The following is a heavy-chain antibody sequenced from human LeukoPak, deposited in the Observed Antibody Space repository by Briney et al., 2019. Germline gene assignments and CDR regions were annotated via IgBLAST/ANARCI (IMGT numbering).Heavy chain of an antibody. J-gene: IGHJ4*02. V-gene: IGHV3-73*01. CDR1: GFTFSGSA. CDR3: AKRTSGSSWYSSDY. D-gene: IGHD6-13*01. Sequence: GESLKISCAASGFTFSGSAMHWVRQASGKGLEWVGRIRSKLNGYATVYAASVKGRFTISRDDSKNTAYLQMNSLRAEDTAVYYCAKRTSGSSWYSSDYWGQGTLVTVSS. CDR2: IRSKLNGYAT.